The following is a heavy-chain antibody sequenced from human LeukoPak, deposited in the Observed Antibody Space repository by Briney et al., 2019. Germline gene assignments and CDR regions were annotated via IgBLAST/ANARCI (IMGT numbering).Heavy chain of an antibody. V-gene: IGHV3-23*01. CDR3: VKDYSGDGEVYYFDN. CDR1: GFTFNRFA. J-gene: IGHJ4*02. CDR2: ITGSGSVT. Sequence: QSGGSLRLSCVGSGFTFNRFAMSWVRLAPGKGLEWVSGITGSGSVTYYAKSVKGRFTISRDNSQNTLYLQMNSLRVEDTAVYYCVKDYSGDGEVYYFDNWGPGTLVTVSS. D-gene: IGHD3-10*01.